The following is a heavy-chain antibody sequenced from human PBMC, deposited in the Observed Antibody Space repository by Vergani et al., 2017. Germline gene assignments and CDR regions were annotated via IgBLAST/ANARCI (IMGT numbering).Heavy chain of an antibody. V-gene: IGHV1-2*02. CDR1: GYIFTDYY. CDR2: INPNSGAT. Sequence: QVQLVQSGAEVKKPGASVKVSCKASGYIFTDYYMHWVRQAPGQGLEWMGWINPNSGATNSAQNFQGRVTMTRDTSIGTAYMELTRLRSDDTAVFYCARAIRPGREYSYGYHYWGQGTLVTVSS. J-gene: IGHJ4*02. CDR3: ARAIRPGREYSYGYHY. D-gene: IGHD5-18*01.